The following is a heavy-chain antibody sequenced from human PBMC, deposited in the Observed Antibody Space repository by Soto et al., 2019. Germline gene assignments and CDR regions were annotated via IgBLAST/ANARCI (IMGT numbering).Heavy chain of an antibody. D-gene: IGHD6-13*01. J-gene: IGHJ6*02. CDR2: ISAYNGNT. CDR3: ARVLGAAAGPDYYYYYGIDV. CDR1: GYTFTSYG. V-gene: IGHV1-18*01. Sequence: ASVKVSCKASGYTFTSYGISWVRQAPGQGLEWMGWISAYNGNTNYAQKLQGRVTMTTDTSTSTAYMELRSLRSDDTAVYYCARVLGAAAGPDYYYYYGIDVWGQGTTVTVSS.